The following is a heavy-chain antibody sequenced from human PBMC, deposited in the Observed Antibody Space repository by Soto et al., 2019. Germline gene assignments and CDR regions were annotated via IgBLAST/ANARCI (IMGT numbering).Heavy chain of an antibody. Sequence: QVQLVHSGAEVKKPGASVKVSCKASGYTFTSYGISWVRQAPGQGLEWMGWISAYNGNTNYAQKLQGRGTITTDTATSTAYMELMSLSSDDTAVYYCARGSHYDSSVYYYYSWSKGTLVNVAT. CDR3: ARGSHYDSSVYYYYS. D-gene: IGHD3-22*01. CDR2: ISAYNGNT. J-gene: IGHJ4*02. V-gene: IGHV1-18*01. CDR1: GYTFTSYG.